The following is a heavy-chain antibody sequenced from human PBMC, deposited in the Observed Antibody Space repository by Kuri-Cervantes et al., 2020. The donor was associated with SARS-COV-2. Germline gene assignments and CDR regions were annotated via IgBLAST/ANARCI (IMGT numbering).Heavy chain of an antibody. Sequence: GGSLRLSCSASGFTFSSYAMHWVRQAPGKGLEYVSAISSNGGSTNYADSVKGRFTISRDNSKNTLYLQMSSLRAEDTAVYYCVKEKGLPGVDYWGQGTLVTVSS. CDR1: GFTFSSYA. D-gene: IGHD5-12*01. J-gene: IGHJ4*02. CDR3: VKEKGLPGVDY. V-gene: IGHV3-64D*08. CDR2: ISSNGGST.